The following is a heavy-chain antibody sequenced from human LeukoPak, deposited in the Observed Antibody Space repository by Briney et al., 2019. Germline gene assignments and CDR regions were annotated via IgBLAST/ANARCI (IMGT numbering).Heavy chain of an antibody. J-gene: IGHJ4*02. V-gene: IGHV3-7*01. D-gene: IGHD3-3*01. CDR2: IKQDGSEK. Sequence: GGSLRLSCAASGFTFSSYWMSWVRQAPGKGLEWVANIKQDGSEKYYVDSVKGRFTISRDNAKNSLYLQMNSLRAEDTAVYYCARQPNYDFWSGLQREYWGQGTLVTVSS. CDR3: ARQPNYDFWSGLQREY. CDR1: GFTFSSYW.